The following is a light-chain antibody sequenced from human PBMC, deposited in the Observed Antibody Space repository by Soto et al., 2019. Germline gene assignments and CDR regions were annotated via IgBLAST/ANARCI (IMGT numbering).Light chain of an antibody. J-gene: IGKJ1*01. Sequence: TQSPYSLAVSPGERVTPSCSASRTVSNRLAWYQHKPGQAPRLLIYLASNRAAGVPARFSGSGSGTDFTLTISDVEPEDFAVYYCHQRQSWPRTFGQGTKVDIK. CDR3: HQRQSWPRT. CDR2: LAS. V-gene: IGKV3-11*01. CDR1: RTVSNR.